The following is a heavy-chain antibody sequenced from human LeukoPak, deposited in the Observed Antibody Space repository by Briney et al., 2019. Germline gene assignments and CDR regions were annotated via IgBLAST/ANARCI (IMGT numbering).Heavy chain of an antibody. D-gene: IGHD6-13*01. Sequence: GASVKVSCKASGYTFTGYYMHWVRQAPGQGPEWMGWINPNSGGTNYAQKFQGRVTMTRDTSISTAYMELSRLRSDDTAVYYCARDLRYSSSPYGMDVWGQGTTVTVSS. CDR2: INPNSGGT. V-gene: IGHV1-2*02. J-gene: IGHJ6*02. CDR1: GYTFTGYY. CDR3: ARDLRYSSSPYGMDV.